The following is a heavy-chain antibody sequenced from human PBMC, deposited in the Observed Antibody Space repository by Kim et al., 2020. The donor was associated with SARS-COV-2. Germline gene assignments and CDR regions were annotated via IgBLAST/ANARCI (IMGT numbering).Heavy chain of an antibody. CDR2: IYTSGST. D-gene: IGHD3-10*01. Sequence: SETLSLTCTVSGGSISSYYWSWIRQPAGKGLEWIERIYTSGSTNYNPSLKSRVTMSVDTSMNQFSLKLSSVTAADTAVYYCARDVVLITMVRGVHDAFDIWGQGTMVTVSS. J-gene: IGHJ3*02. CDR3: ARDVVLITMVRGVHDAFDI. V-gene: IGHV4-4*07. CDR1: GGSISSYY.